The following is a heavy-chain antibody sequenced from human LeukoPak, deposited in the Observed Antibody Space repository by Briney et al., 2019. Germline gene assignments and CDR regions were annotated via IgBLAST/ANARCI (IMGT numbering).Heavy chain of an antibody. D-gene: IGHD6-13*01. CDR2: ISWDGGST. Sequence: GGSLRLSCAASGFTFDDHTMHWVRQAPGKGLKWVSLISWDGGSTYYADSVKGRFTISRDNSRNTLYLQMDSLRAEDTAVYYCAKGGSSYSYSFDNWGQGTLVTVSS. CDR3: AKGGSSYSYSFDN. V-gene: IGHV3-43*01. J-gene: IGHJ4*02. CDR1: GFTFDDHT.